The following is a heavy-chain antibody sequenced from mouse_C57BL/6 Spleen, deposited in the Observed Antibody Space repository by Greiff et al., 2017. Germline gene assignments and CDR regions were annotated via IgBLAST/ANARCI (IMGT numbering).Heavy chain of an antibody. D-gene: IGHD2-3*01. V-gene: IGHV1-55*01. Sequence: QVQLQQPGAELVKPGASVKMSCKASGYTFTSYWITWVKQRPGQGLEWTGDIYPGSGSTNYNEKFKSKATLTVDTSSSTAYMQLSSLTSEDYAVYYCARSDGYYGYFDVWGTGTTVTVSS. J-gene: IGHJ1*03. CDR1: GYTFTSYW. CDR3: ARSDGYYGYFDV. CDR2: IYPGSGST.